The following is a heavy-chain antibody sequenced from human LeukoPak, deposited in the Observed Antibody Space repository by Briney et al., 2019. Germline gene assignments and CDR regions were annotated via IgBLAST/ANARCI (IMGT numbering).Heavy chain of an antibody. CDR3: ARGLYSSSPGEWFDP. CDR1: GYTFTSYG. J-gene: IGHJ5*02. D-gene: IGHD6-13*01. V-gene: IGHV1-18*01. CDR2: ISAYNGNT. Sequence: ASVKVSCKASGYTFTSYGISWVRQAPGQGLEWMGWISAYNGNTNYAQKLQGRVTMTTDTSTSKAYMELRSLRSDDTAVYYCARGLYSSSPGEWFDPWGQGTLVTVSS.